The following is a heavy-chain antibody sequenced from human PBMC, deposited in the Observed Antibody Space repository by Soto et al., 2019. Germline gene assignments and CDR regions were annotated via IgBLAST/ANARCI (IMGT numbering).Heavy chain of an antibody. J-gene: IGHJ4*02. Sequence: PSETLSLTCTVSDGSISSYYWSWLRQTPGKGLEWIGYIYDSGSTLYNPSLKSRVTISVDRPNNQFSLKVSSVTAADTAVYYCAGDIRSGSYRFDYWGQGTLVTVSS. CDR2: IYDSGST. CDR3: AGDIRSGSYRFDY. V-gene: IGHV4-4*08. D-gene: IGHD1-26*01. CDR1: DGSISSYY.